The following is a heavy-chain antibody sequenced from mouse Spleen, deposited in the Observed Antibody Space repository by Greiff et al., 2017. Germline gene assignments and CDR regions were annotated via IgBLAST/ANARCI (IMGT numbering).Heavy chain of an antibody. CDR3: ARWGYGSVDY. Sequence: QVQLQQSGAELVMPGASVKLSCKASGYTFTSYWMHWVKQRPGQGLEWIGEIDPSDSYTNYNQKFKGKATLTVDKSSSTAYMQLSSLTSEDSAVYYCARWGYGSVDYWGQGTTLTVSS. CDR2: IDPSDSYT. CDR1: GYTFTSYW. D-gene: IGHD1-1*01. V-gene: IGHV1-69*01. J-gene: IGHJ2*01.